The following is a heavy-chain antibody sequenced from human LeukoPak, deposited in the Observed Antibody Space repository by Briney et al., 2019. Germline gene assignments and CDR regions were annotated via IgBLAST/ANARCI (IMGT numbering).Heavy chain of an antibody. CDR3: AKARRGRAGYKAACDY. D-gene: IGHD5-24*01. J-gene: IGHJ4*02. CDR2: ISSSGSTI. CDR1: GFTFSSYE. Sequence: QPGGSLRLSCAASGFTFSSYEMNWVRQAPGKGLEWVSSISSSGSTIYYADSVKGRFTISRDNAKNTLYLQLNSLRREDTAVYYCAKARRGRAGYKAACDYWGQGTLVTVSS. V-gene: IGHV3-48*03.